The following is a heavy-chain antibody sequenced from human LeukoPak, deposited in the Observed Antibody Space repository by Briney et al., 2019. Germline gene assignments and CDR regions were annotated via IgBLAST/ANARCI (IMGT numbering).Heavy chain of an antibody. CDR3: TRHVYDSSGYSRNWFDP. D-gene: IGHD3-22*01. CDR2: IRSKANSYAT. J-gene: IGHJ5*02. CDR1: GFTFSGSA. V-gene: IGHV3-73*01. Sequence: GGSLRLSCAASGFTFSGSAMHWVRQASGKGLEWVGRIRSKANSYATAYAASVKGRFTISREDSKNTAYLQMYSLKTEDTAVYYCTRHVYDSSGYSRNWFDPWGQGTLVTVSS.